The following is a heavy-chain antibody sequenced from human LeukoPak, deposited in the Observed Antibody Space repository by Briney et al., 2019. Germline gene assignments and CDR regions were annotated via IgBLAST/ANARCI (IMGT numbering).Heavy chain of an antibody. J-gene: IGHJ4*02. Sequence: PGGSLRLSCVVSGITVSNYAMSWVRQAPGKGLEWVSAISGSGGSTYYADSAKGRFTISRDNSKNTLYLQMNSLRAEDTAVYYCAKDPYIVGATGSFDYWGQGTLVTVSS. CDR1: GITVSNYA. CDR2: ISGSGGST. CDR3: AKDPYIVGATGSFDY. D-gene: IGHD1-26*01. V-gene: IGHV3-23*01.